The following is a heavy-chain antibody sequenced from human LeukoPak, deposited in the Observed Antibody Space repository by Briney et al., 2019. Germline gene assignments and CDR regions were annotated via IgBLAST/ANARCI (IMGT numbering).Heavy chain of an antibody. CDR2: ISSSGSTT. J-gene: IGHJ6*03. CDR1: GFTFSSYE. CDR3: TRYRGYYYYYMDV. V-gene: IGHV3-48*03. Sequence: GGSLRLSCAASGFTFSSYEMNWVRQAPGKGLEWVSYISSSGSTTYYADSVKGRFTISRDNAKNSLYLQMNSLKTEDTAVYYCTRYRGYYYYYMDVWGKGTTVTVSS. D-gene: IGHD1-14*01.